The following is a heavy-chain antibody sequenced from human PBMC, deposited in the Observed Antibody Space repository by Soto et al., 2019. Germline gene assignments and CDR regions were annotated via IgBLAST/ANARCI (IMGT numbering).Heavy chain of an antibody. CDR3: ATVTTGLYYYYYYGMDV. J-gene: IGHJ6*02. D-gene: IGHD3-22*01. V-gene: IGHV3-11*01. CDR1: GFTFSDYY. Sequence: GGSLILSCAASGFTFSDYYMSWIRQAPGKGLEWVSYISSSGSTIYYADSVKGRFTISRDNAKNSLYLQMNSLRAEDTAVYYCATVTTGLYYYYYYGMDVWGQGTTVTVSS. CDR2: ISSSGSTI.